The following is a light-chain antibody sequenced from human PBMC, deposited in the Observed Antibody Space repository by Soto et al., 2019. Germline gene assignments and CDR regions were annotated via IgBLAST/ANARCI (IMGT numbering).Light chain of an antibody. CDR1: TSDVGTYKF. CDR3: CSHAGSHVI. V-gene: IGLV2-23*02. J-gene: IGLJ2*01. Sequence: QSVLTQPASVSGSPGQSITISCTGTTSDVGTYKFVSWYQQHPGIAPKLMIYEVSERPSGVSNRFSGSKSSNTASLTISGLQAEDEADYYCCSHAGSHVIFGGGTKVTVL. CDR2: EVS.